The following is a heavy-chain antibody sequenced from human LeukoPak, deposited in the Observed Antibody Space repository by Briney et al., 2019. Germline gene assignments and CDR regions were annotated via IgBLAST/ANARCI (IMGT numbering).Heavy chain of an antibody. J-gene: IGHJ4*02. CDR1: GFPLRSYW. Sequence: GSLRLSCSASGFPLRSYWMHWVPQAPGKGLVLVFRINSDGSSTSYADSVKGRFTISRDNAKNTLYLQMNSLRAEDTAVYYCARGSWDYYDSSGNDYWGQGTLVTVSS. V-gene: IGHV3-74*01. CDR3: ARGSWDYYDSSGNDY. D-gene: IGHD3-22*01. CDR2: INSDGSST.